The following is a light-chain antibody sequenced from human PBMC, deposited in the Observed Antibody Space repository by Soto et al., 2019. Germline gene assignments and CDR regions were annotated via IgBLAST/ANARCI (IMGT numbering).Light chain of an antibody. J-gene: IGKJ5*01. CDR3: QQYNTWPPT. V-gene: IGKV3-15*01. Sequence: EIVMPQSPATLSVSPGERATLSCRASQSVSSNLAWYQQKPGQAPRLLVYGASTRATIIPARFSGSRSGTEFTLTISSLQSEDFAVYYCQQYNTWPPTFGQGTRLEIK. CDR2: GAS. CDR1: QSVSSN.